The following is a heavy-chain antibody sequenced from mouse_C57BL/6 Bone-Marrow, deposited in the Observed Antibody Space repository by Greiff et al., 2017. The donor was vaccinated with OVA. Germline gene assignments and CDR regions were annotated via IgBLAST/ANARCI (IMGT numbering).Heavy chain of an antibody. J-gene: IGHJ2*01. D-gene: IGHD1-1*01. CDR2: INPSSGYT. CDR1: GYTFTSYW. Sequence: QVQLQQSGAELAKPGASVKLSCKASGYTFTSYWMHWVKQRPGKGLEWIGYINPSSGYTKYNQKFKDKATLTADKASSTAYMQLSSLTYEDAAVYYCARDYYGSSYVGYWGQGTTLTVSS. V-gene: IGHV1-7*01. CDR3: ARDYYGSSYVGY.